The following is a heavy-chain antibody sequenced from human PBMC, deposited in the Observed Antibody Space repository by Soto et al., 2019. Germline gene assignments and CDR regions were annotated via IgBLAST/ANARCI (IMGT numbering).Heavy chain of an antibody. V-gene: IGHV3-33*01. J-gene: IGHJ6*02. CDR3: ARDRTNVVVVAATHYYYGMDV. Sequence: VGSLRLSCAASGFTFSSYGMHWVRQAPGKGLEWVAVIWYDGSNKYYADSVKGRFTISRDNSKNTLYLQMNSLRAEDTAVYYCARDRTNVVVVAATHYYYGMDVWGQGTTVTVSS. D-gene: IGHD2-15*01. CDR1: GFTFSSYG. CDR2: IWYDGSNK.